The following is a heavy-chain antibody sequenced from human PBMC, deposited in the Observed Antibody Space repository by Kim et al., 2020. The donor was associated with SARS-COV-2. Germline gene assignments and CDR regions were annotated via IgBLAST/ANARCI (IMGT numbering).Heavy chain of an antibody. CDR2: T. CDR3: ASGMVRGVIIDY. D-gene: IGHD3-10*01. Sequence: TYYNPSLKSRVTISIDTSKDPFSLKLSSVTAAETAVYYCASGMVRGVIIDYWGQGTLVTVSS. J-gene: IGHJ4*02. V-gene: IGHV4-30-2*05.